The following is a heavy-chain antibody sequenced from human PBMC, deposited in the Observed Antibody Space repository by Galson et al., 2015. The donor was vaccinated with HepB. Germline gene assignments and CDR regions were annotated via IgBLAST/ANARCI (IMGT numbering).Heavy chain of an antibody. CDR2: ITEGGGST. Sequence: SLRLSCAASGFTFSSYAMTWVRQAPGKGLEWVSAITEGGGSTYSAHSVKGRFAISRDNSKNTVYLQMNSLRAEDTAVYYCAKSFSTPWTTDSWGQGTLVTVSS. CDR3: AKSFSTPWTTDS. D-gene: IGHD1-14*01. CDR1: GFTFSSYA. J-gene: IGHJ4*02. V-gene: IGHV3-23*01.